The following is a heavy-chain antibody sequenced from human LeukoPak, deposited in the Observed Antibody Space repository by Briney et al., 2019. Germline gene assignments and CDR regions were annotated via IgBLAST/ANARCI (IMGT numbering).Heavy chain of an antibody. D-gene: IGHD5-18*01. J-gene: IGHJ5*02. V-gene: IGHV1-46*01. Sequence: GASVKVSCKASGYTFTSYYMHWVRQAPGQGLEWMGIINPSGGSTSYAQKFQGRVTMTRDTSTSTVYMELSSLRSEDTAVYYCARDFSWIQLWSWFDPWGQGTLVTVSS. CDR1: GYTFTSYY. CDR3: ARDFSWIQLWSWFDP. CDR2: INPSGGST.